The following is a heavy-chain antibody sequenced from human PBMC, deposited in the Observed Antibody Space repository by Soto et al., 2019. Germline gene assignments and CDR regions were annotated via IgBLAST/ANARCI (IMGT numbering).Heavy chain of an antibody. CDR1: GGSISSGGYS. CDR3: MLGSGWKGFDY. D-gene: IGHD3-22*01. CDR2: IYHSGSI. Sequence: SETLSLTCAVSGGSISSGGYSWSWIRQPPGKGLEWIGYIYHSGSIYYNPSLKSRVTISVDTSKNQFSLKLSSVTAADTAVYYCMLGSGWKGFDYWGQGTLVTVSS. V-gene: IGHV4-30-2*01. J-gene: IGHJ4*02.